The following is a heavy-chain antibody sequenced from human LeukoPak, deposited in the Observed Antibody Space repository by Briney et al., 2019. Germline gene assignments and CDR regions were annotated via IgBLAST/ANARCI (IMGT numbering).Heavy chain of an antibody. Sequence: ASVKVSCYASGYTFTSYDINWVRQATGQGLEWMGWMNPNSGSTGYAQKFQGRVTITRNTSITTAYMELSGLRSEDTAVYYCARGRSTGYPYYFEYWGQGTLVTVSS. CDR2: MNPNSGST. CDR3: ARGRSTGYPYYFEY. V-gene: IGHV1-8*03. D-gene: IGHD5-12*01. J-gene: IGHJ4*02. CDR1: GYTFTSYD.